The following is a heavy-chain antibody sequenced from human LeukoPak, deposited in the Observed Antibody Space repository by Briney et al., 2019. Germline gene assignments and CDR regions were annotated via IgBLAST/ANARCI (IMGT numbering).Heavy chain of an antibody. Sequence: SMKVSRKASGGTFSSYAISGVRQAPGQGLEWMGGIIPIFGTANYAQKFQGRVTITADESTSTAYMELSSLRSDDTAVYYCARCPVITMVRGVEYYYYYGMDVWGKGTTVTVSS. D-gene: IGHD3-10*01. CDR3: ARCPVITMVRGVEYYYYYGMDV. CDR1: GGTFSSYA. CDR2: IIPIFGTA. V-gene: IGHV1-69*01. J-gene: IGHJ6*04.